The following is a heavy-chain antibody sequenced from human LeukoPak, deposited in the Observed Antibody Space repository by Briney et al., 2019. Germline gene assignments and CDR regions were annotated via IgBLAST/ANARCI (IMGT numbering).Heavy chain of an antibody. CDR2: IYSSGIT. D-gene: IGHD3-22*01. Sequence: SETLSLTCTVSGGSMFSYYWNWIRQPPGKGLEWIGYIYSSGITNYSPSLRSRGTISVATSRNQFSLRLTSVSAADTAIYYCARRAYYDSSGYHPTSGYFDLWGRGTLVTVSS. CDR3: ARRAYYDSSGYHPTSGYFDL. CDR1: GGSMFSYY. V-gene: IGHV4-4*08. J-gene: IGHJ2*01.